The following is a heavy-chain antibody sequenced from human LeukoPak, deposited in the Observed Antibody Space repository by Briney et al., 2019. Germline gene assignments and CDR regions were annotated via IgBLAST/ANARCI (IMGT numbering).Heavy chain of an antibody. V-gene: IGHV4-34*01. Sequence: PSETLSLTRAVYGGSFSGYYCSWIRQPPGKGLEWIGEINHSGSTNYNSSLKSRVTISVDTSKNQFSLKLSSLTAADTAVYYCAFKGTWGQGTLVTVSS. D-gene: IGHD3-10*01. J-gene: IGHJ5*02. CDR3: AFKGT. CDR2: INHSGST. CDR1: GGSFSGYY.